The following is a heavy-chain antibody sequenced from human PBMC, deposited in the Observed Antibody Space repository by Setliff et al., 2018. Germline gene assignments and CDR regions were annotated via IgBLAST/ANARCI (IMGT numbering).Heavy chain of an antibody. CDR1: GGSISSYY. CDR3: AGSQGSGGYYSNSPYYFHY. CDR2: IYYSGST. J-gene: IGHJ4*02. V-gene: IGHV4-59*03. Sequence: SETLSLTCTVSGGSISSYYWSWIRQPPGKGLEWIGYIYYSGSTNYNPSLKSRVTISMDTSKNQFSLNLISVTAADTAVYYCAGSQGSGGYYSNSPYYFHYWGQGTLVTVSS. D-gene: IGHD3-10*01.